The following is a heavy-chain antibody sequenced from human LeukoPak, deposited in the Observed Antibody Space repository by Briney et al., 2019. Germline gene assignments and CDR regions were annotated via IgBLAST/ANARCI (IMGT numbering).Heavy chain of an antibody. D-gene: IGHD5-12*01. J-gene: IGHJ6*03. Sequence: SETLSLTCTVSGGSISSYYWSWIRQPPGKGLEWIGYIYYSGSTNYNPSLKSRVTISVDTSKNQFSLKLSSVTAADTAVYYCARDPGLRWGPALGDYYYMDVWGKGTTVTVSS. CDR1: GGSISSYY. CDR2: IYYSGST. CDR3: ARDPGLRWGPALGDYYYMDV. V-gene: IGHV4-59*01.